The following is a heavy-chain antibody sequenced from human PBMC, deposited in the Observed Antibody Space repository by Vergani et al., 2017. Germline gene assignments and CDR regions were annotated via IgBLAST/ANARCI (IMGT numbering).Heavy chain of an antibody. CDR3: ANDIWYWSSTSCYTGGALDY. CDR2: ISWNSGSI. Sequence: EVQLVESGGGLVQPGRSLRLSCAASGFTFDDYAMHWVRQAPGKGLEWVSGISWNSGSIGYADSVKGRFTISRDNAKNSLYLQMNSLRAEDTALYYCANDIWYWSSTSCYTGGALDYWGQGTLVTVSS. CDR1: GFTFDDYA. D-gene: IGHD2-2*02. J-gene: IGHJ4*02. V-gene: IGHV3-9*01.